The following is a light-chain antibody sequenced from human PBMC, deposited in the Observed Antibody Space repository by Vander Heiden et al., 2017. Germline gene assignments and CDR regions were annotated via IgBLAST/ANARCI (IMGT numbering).Light chain of an antibody. V-gene: IGKV1-8*01. CDR3: QQYDSYPSYT. Sequence: AIRMTQSPSSFSASTGDRVTITCRASQGISSYLAWYQQKPGKAPKLLIYAASTLQSGVPSRFSGSGYGKDFTLTISCRQSEDFASYYCQQYDSYPSYTFGQGTKLDIK. CDR1: QGISSY. J-gene: IGKJ2*01. CDR2: AAS.